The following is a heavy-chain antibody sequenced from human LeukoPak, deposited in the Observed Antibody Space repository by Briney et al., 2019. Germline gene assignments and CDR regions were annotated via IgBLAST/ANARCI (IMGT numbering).Heavy chain of an antibody. CDR2: IKSKTDGGTT. J-gene: IGHJ4*02. Sequence: GGSLRLSCAASGFTFSSAWMNWVRQAPGKGLEWVGRIKSKTDGGTTDYAAPVKGRFTISRDDSKNTLYLQMNSLKTEDTAVYYCTTDLDSSGYRSDYWGQGTLVTVSS. CDR1: GFTFSSAW. D-gene: IGHD3-22*01. V-gene: IGHV3-15*07. CDR3: TTDLDSSGYRSDY.